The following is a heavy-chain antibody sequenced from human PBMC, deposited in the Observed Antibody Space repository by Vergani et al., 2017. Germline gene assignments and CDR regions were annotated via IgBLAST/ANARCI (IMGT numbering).Heavy chain of an antibody. D-gene: IGHD2-15*01. CDR3: AKDMVRYCGGGRCYWGYYYYYGMDV. CDR2: ISCDGGST. Sequence: EVQLVESGGVVVQPGGSLRLSCAASGVTFDDYAMPWVRQAPGKGLEWCSLISCDGGSTYYADSVKGRFTISRDNSKNSLYLQMNSLGAEDTALYYCAKDMVRYCGGGRCYWGYYYYYGMDVWGQGTMVIVSS. J-gene: IGHJ6*02. CDR1: GVTFDDYA. V-gene: IGHV3-43D*04.